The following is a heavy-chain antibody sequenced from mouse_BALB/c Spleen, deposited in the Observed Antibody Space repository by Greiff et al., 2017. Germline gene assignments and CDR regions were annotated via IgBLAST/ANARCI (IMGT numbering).Heavy chain of an antibody. J-gene: IGHJ2*01. Sequence: EVKLLESGGGLVQPGGSLKLSCAASGFTFSSYGMSWVRQTPDKRLELVATINSNGGSTYYPDSVKGRFTISRDNAKNTLYLQMSSLKSEDTAMYYCARRGSSNGYFDYWGQGTTLTVSS. D-gene: IGHD1-1*01. V-gene: IGHV5-6-3*01. CDR2: INSNGGST. CDR3: ARRGSSNGYFDY. CDR1: GFTFSSYG.